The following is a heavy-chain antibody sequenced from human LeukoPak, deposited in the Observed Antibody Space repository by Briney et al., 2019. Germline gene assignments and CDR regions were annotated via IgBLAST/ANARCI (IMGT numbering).Heavy chain of an antibody. CDR3: TTGPLWFGELLHY. CDR1: GFTFSNAW. J-gene: IGHJ4*02. V-gene: IGHV3-15*01. CDR2: FKSKTDGGTT. Sequence: GGSLRPSRAASGFTFSNAWMSWVRQAPGKGLEWVGRFKSKTDGGTTDYAAPVKGRFTISRDDSKNTLYLQMNSLKTEDTAVYYCTTGPLWFGELLHYWGQGTLVTVSS. D-gene: IGHD3-10*01.